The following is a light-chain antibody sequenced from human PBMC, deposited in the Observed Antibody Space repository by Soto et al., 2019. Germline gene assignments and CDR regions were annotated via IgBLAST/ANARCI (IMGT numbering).Light chain of an antibody. V-gene: IGKV3-20*01. J-gene: IGKJ4*01. CDR3: QQYGISPPLT. Sequence: VFTLSPATLSLSPGERATVSCRASQTVSSGFLAWYQQKPVQAPRLLIYGASTRATGIPDRFSGSGSGTDFTLTISRLEPEDFAVYYCQQYGISPPLTFGGG. CDR2: GAS. CDR1: QTVSSGF.